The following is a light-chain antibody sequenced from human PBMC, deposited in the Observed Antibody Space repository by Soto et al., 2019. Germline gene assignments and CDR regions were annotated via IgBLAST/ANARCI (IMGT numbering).Light chain of an antibody. J-gene: IGKJ1*01. CDR3: HQSNSFLPAT. CDR1: QGISSC. CDR2: AAS. V-gene: IGKV1D-12*01. Sequence: DIQMTQSPSSVSASVGDRVTITSRASQGISSCFAWYQQKPGKAPNLLIYAASSLQSGVPSRFSGSGSGTDLTLTISSLQPADFATYYCHQSNSFLPATFGQGTQVDSK.